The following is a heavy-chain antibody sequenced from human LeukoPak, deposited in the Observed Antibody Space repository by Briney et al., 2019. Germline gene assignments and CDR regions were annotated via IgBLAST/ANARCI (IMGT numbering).Heavy chain of an antibody. D-gene: IGHD4-23*01. V-gene: IGHV4-59*08. CDR2: IYYSGST. CDR1: GDSISSYY. CDR3: ARQGSNYGGNSGPPYFDY. Sequence: PSETLSLTCTVSGDSISSYYWSWIRQPPGKGLEWIGYIYYSGSTNYNPSLKSRVTISVDTSKNQFSLKLSSVTAADTAVYYCARQGSNYGGNSGPPYFDYWGQGTLVTVSS. J-gene: IGHJ4*02.